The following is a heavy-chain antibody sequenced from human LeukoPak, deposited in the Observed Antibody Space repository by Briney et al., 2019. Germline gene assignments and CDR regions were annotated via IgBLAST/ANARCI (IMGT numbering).Heavy chain of an antibody. D-gene: IGHD6-13*01. CDR2: LNSDGSST. Sequence: RGSLRLSCAVSGFTFNSYWMHWVRQTPGKGLVWVSRLNSDGSSTSYADSVRGRFTISRDNAKNTLYLQMNSLRDEDMAVYYCGRAPSAAGTIDYWGQGTLVTVSS. V-gene: IGHV3-74*01. CDR3: GRAPSAAGTIDY. J-gene: IGHJ4*02. CDR1: GFTFNSYW.